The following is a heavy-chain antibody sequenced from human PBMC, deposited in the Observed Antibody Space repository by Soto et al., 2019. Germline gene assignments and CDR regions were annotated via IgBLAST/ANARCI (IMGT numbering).Heavy chain of an antibody. D-gene: IGHD1-26*01. CDR3: ARESYSLSFGLNYYYGMDV. V-gene: IGHV1-18*04. CDR1: GYTFTHYG. J-gene: IGHJ6*02. CDR2: ISGYNGHT. Sequence: QVQLMQSGIEVKKFGASVRVSCKASGYTFTHYGISWVRQAPGQGLEWMGWISGYNGHTNHAQKFQGRVTMTTDTSASTAYMELRSLRFDDTAVYYCARESYSLSFGLNYYYGMDVWGQGTTVTVTS.